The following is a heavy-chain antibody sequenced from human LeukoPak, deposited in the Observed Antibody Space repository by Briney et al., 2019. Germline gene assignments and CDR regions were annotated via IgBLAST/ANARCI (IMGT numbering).Heavy chain of an antibody. J-gene: IGHJ5*02. Sequence: SVKVSCKASGGTFSSYAISWVRQAPGQGLEWMGRIFPTLGIANYAQKFQGRVTITADKSTGTAYMELSSLRAEDTAVYYCARDSGSPNNWFDPWGQGTLVTVSS. CDR1: GGTFSSYA. CDR3: ARDSGSPNNWFDP. V-gene: IGHV1-69*04. CDR2: IFPTLGIA. D-gene: IGHD1-26*01.